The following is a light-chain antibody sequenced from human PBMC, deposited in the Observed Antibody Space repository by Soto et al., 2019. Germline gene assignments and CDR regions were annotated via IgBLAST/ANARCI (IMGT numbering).Light chain of an antibody. Sequence: IVLPQSTATLSFSPGERATLSCRASQTVSNYLLWYQQKPGQAPRLLIYDASNRATGIPARFSGSGSETDFTLTISSLEPEDVAFYYCQQRMNWPLTFGQGTRLEIK. CDR3: QQRMNWPLT. CDR1: QTVSNY. J-gene: IGKJ5*01. V-gene: IGKV3-11*01. CDR2: DAS.